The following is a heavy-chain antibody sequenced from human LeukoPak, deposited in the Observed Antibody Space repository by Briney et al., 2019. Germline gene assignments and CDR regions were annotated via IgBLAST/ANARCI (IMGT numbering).Heavy chain of an antibody. CDR3: ARVAVPYHYGSGSLPFGWFDP. CDR2: MNPNSGNT. J-gene: IGHJ5*02. CDR1: GYTFTSYD. V-gene: IGHV1-8*01. D-gene: IGHD3-10*01. Sequence: ASVKVSCKASGYTFTSYDINWVRQATGQGLEWMGWMNPNSGNTGYAQKFQGRVTMTRNTSISTAYMELSSVRSEDTAVYYCARVAVPYHYGSGSLPFGWFDPWGQGTLVTVSS.